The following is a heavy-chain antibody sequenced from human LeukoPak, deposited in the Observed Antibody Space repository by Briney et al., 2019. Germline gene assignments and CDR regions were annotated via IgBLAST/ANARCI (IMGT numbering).Heavy chain of an antibody. CDR3: ARDRPNYGDYVNWFDP. CDR2: IYYTGST. V-gene: IGHV4-59*01. J-gene: IGHJ5*02. CDR1: GGSISGYY. Sequence: SETLSLTCTVSGGSISGYYWSWIRQPPGKGLEWIGYIYYTGSTYYNPSLKSRVTISIDTSKNQFSLKLSSVTAADTAVYYCARDRPNYGDYVNWFDPWGQGTLVTVSS. D-gene: IGHD4-17*01.